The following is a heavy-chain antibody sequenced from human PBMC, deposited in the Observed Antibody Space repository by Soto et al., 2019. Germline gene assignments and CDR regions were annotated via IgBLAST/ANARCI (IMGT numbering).Heavy chain of an antibody. D-gene: IGHD2-15*01. CDR1: GGTFSSYA. Sequence: QVQLVQSGAEVKKPGSSVKVSCKASGGTFSSYAISWVRQAPGQGLEWMGGIIPIFGTANYAQKFQGRVTITADKSTSTDYMELSSLRSEDTAVYYCARVPIGYCSGGSCYSDYYYYGMDVWGQGTTVTVSS. J-gene: IGHJ6*02. CDR2: IIPIFGTA. V-gene: IGHV1-69*06. CDR3: ARVPIGYCSGGSCYSDYYYYGMDV.